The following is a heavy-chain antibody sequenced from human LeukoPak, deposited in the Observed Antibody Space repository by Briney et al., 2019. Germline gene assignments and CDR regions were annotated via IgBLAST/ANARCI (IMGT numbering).Heavy chain of an antibody. Sequence: ASVKVSCKASGGTFISYAISWVRQAPGQGLEWMGGIIPIFGTANYAQRFQGRVTITADESTSTAYMELSSLRSEDTAVYYCARGVGVVVPAAIAHYYYYGMDVWGQGTTVTVSS. J-gene: IGHJ6*02. CDR2: IIPIFGTA. V-gene: IGHV1-69*13. CDR3: ARGVGVVVPAAIAHYYYYGMDV. CDR1: GGTFISYA. D-gene: IGHD2-2*02.